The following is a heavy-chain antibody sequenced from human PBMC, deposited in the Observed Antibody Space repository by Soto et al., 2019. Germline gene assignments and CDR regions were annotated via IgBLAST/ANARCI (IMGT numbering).Heavy chain of an antibody. V-gene: IGHV4-59*01. CDR1: GGSISSYY. CDR2: IYYSGST. CDR3: ARDPGSGSYYGWFDP. Sequence: PSETLSLTCTVSGGSISSYYWSLLRQPPGKGLEWIGYIYYSGSTNYNPSLKSRVTISVDTSKNQFSLKLSSVTAADTAVYYCARDPGSGSYYGWFDPWGQGTLVTVSS. J-gene: IGHJ5*02. D-gene: IGHD3-10*01.